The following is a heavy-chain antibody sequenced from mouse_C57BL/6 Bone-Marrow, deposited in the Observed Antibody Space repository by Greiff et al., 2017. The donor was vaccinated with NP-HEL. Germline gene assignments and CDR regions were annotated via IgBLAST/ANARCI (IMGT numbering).Heavy chain of an antibody. J-gene: IGHJ4*01. CDR2: IDPENGDT. D-gene: IGHD2-2*01. Sequence: VHVKQSGAELVRPGASVKLSCTASGFNIKDDYMHWVKQRPEQGLEWIGWIDPENGDTEYASKFQGKATITADTSSNTAYLQLSSLTSEDTAVYYCTTGVTTDAMDYWGQGTSVTVSS. V-gene: IGHV14-4*01. CDR1: GFNIKDDY. CDR3: TTGVTTDAMDY.